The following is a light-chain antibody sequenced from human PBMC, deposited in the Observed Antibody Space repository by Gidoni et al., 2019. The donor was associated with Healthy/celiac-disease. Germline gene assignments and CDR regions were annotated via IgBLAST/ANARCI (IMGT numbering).Light chain of an antibody. CDR2: DAS. Sequence: DIQMTQSPSTLSASVGDRVTITCRASQSISSGLAWYQQKPGQAPKLLIYDASSLESGVPSRFSGSGSGTEFTLTISSLQPDDFATYYCQQYNSYSPWTFXQXTKVXIK. J-gene: IGKJ1*01. CDR1: QSISSG. CDR3: QQYNSYSPWT. V-gene: IGKV1-5*01.